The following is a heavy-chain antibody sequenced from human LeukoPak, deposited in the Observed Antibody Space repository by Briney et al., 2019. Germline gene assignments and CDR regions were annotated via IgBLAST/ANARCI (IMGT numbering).Heavy chain of an antibody. D-gene: IGHD2-2*01. J-gene: IGHJ6*03. CDR2: IIPIFGTA. V-gene: IGHV1-69*13. Sequence: ASVKVSCKASGGTFSSYAISWVRQAPGQGLEWMGGIIPIFGTANYAQKFQDRVTITADESTSTAYMELSSLRAEDTAVYDCAREGYCSSTSCSTYYYYYYMDVWGKGTTVTVSS. CDR3: AREGYCSSTSCSTYYYYYYMDV. CDR1: GGTFSSYA.